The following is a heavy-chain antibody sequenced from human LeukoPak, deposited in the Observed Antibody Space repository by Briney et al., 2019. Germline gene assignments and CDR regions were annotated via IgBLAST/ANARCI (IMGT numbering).Heavy chain of an antibody. V-gene: IGHV3-48*01. J-gene: IGHJ1*01. CDR2: ISNSSSTI. Sequence: QPGGSLRLSCAASGFTFSRYSMNWGRQAPGKGLEWLSYISNSSSTIYYADSVKGRFTISRDNAKNSLYLQMNSLRAEDTAVYYCVREMGARLFQYWGQGTLVTVSS. CDR3: VREMGARLFQY. D-gene: IGHD1-26*01. CDR1: GFTFSRYS.